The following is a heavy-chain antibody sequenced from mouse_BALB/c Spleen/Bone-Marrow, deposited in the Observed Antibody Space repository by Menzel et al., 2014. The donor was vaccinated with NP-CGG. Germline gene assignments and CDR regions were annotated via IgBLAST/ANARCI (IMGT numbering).Heavy chain of an antibody. D-gene: IGHD1-2*01. V-gene: IGHV5-4*02. J-gene: IGHJ4*01. CDR2: ISDGGSCT. Sequence: EVQLQESGGGLVKPGGSLKLSCAASGFTFRDYYMYWVHQTPEKRLEWIATISDGGSCTYYPDSVKGRFTISRDNAKTTLYLQMNSLKFEYTAMKYYARVLRPYYYAMDYWGQGTLVTVSS. CDR3: ARVLRPYYYAMDY. CDR1: GFTFRDYY.